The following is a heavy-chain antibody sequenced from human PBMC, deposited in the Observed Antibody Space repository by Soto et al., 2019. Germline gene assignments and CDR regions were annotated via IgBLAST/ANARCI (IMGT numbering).Heavy chain of an antibody. D-gene: IGHD2-2*01. CDR3: ERTKTNCCFNWFDP. J-gene: IGHJ5*02. Sequence: SVKGRFTISRDSSKSTLSLQMTSLRVEDTAVYYCERTKTNCCFNWFDPWGQGTLVTVSS. V-gene: IGHV3-30*01.